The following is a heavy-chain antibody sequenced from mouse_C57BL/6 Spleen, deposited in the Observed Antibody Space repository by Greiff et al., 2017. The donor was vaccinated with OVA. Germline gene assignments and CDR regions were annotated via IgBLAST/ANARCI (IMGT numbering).Heavy chain of an antibody. J-gene: IGHJ4*01. V-gene: IGHV14-4*01. Sequence: VQLKESGAELVRPGASVKLSCTASGFNIKDDYMHWVKQRPEQGLEWIGWIDPENGDTEYASKFQGKATITADTSSNTAYLQLSSLTSEDTAVYYCTGYPYYYAMDYWGQGTSVTVSS. CDR2: IDPENGDT. D-gene: IGHD2-2*01. CDR1: GFNIKDDY. CDR3: TGYPYYYAMDY.